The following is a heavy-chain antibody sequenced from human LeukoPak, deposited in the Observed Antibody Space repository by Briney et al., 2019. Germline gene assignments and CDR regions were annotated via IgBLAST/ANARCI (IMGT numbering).Heavy chain of an antibody. D-gene: IGHD3-9*01. V-gene: IGHV3-30*18. CDR1: GFTFSNYG. J-gene: IGHJ6*02. Sequence: GGSLRLSCAASGFTFSNYGMHWVRQAPGKGLEWVAVISYDGSNKYYADSVKGRFTISRDNSKNTLYLQMNSLRAEDTAVYYCAKRPETYFDRFGWGMDVWGQGTTVTVSS. CDR3: AKRPETYFDRFGWGMDV. CDR2: ISYDGSNK.